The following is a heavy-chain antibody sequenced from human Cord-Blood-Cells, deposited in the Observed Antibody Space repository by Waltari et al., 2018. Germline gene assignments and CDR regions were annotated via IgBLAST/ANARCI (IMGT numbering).Heavy chain of an antibody. V-gene: IGHV1-3*01. D-gene: IGHD3-10*01. CDR2: INAGNGNT. CDR3: ARSGARRGVIYYGMDV. CDR1: GYTFTSYA. J-gene: IGHJ6*02. Sequence: QVQLVQSGAEVKKPGASVTLSCKASGYTFTSYAMPWVRHAHGQRLEWMGWINAGNGNTKYSQKFQGRVTITRDTSASTAYMELSSLRSEDTAVYYCARSGARRGVIYYGMDVWGQGTTVTVSS.